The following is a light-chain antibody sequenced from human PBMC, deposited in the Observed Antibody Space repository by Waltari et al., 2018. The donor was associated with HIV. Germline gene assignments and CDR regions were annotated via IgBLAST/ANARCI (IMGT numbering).Light chain of an antibody. CDR1: QTVLYSSDNRDY. CDR2: WAS. J-gene: IGKJ2*03. Sequence: SSQTVLYSSDNRDYLAWYQVRPGQPPQLLIYWASTRQSGVPDRFSGSGSGTHFTLTISGLQAEDVAIYYCQQYYTTPQSFGQGTRLEI. V-gene: IGKV4-1*01. CDR3: QQYYTTPQS.